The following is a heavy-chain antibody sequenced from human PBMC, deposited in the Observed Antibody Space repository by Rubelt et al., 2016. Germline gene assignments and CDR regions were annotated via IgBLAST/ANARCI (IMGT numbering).Heavy chain of an antibody. Sequence: QVQLQQWGAGLLKPSETLSLTCAVYGGSFSGYYWSWIRQPPGKGLEWIGEINHSGSTNYNPSLNWWVTIIVDTSKNQFARKLGSGTAADTAVYYCARVARRRGRAAAGRGAVDYWGQGTLVTVSS. D-gene: IGHD6-13*01. CDR2: INHSGST. J-gene: IGHJ4*02. CDR3: ARVARRRGRAAAGRGAVDY. CDR1: GGSFSGYY. V-gene: IGHV4-34*01.